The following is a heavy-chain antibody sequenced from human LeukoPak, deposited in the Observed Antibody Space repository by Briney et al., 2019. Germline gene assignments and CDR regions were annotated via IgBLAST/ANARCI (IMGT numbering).Heavy chain of an antibody. D-gene: IGHD3-22*01. V-gene: IGHV4-59*01. J-gene: IGHJ2*01. CDR1: GGSISSYY. CDR3: ARDRGADSSGYYSDWYFDL. CDR2: IYYSGST. Sequence: SETLSLTCTVSGGSISSYYWSWIRQPPGKGLEWIGYIYYSGSTNYNPSLKSRVTIPVDTPKNQFPLKLSSVTAADTAVYYCARDRGADSSGYYSDWYFDLWGRGTLVTVSS.